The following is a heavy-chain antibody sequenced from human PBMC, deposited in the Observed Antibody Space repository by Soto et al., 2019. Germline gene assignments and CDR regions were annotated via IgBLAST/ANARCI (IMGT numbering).Heavy chain of an antibody. CDR1: GGSISSGGYY. CDR2: IYYSGST. J-gene: IGHJ3*02. V-gene: IGHV4-31*03. Sequence: SETLSLTCTVSGGSISSGGYYWSWIRQHPGKGLEWIGYIYYSGSTYYNPSLKSRVTISVDTSKNQFSLKLSSVAAADTAVYYCARDRGTGYYLTAFDIWGQGTMVTVSS. CDR3: ARDRGTGYYLTAFDI. D-gene: IGHD3-10*01.